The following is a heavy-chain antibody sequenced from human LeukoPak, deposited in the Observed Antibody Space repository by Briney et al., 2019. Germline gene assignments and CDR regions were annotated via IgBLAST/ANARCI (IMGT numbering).Heavy chain of an antibody. Sequence: ASETLSLTCAVYGGSFSGYYWSWIRQPPGKGLEWIGSIYDSGSTYYNPSLKSRVTISVDTSKNQFSLKLNSVTAADTAVYYCARHYGPWGQGTLVTVSS. CDR1: GGSFSGYY. J-gene: IGHJ5*02. CDR3: ARHYGP. D-gene: IGHD3-16*01. V-gene: IGHV4-34*01. CDR2: IYDSGST.